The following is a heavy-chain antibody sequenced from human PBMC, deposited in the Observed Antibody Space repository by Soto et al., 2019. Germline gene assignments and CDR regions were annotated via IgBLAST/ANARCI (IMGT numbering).Heavy chain of an antibody. D-gene: IGHD3-22*01. CDR2: IRSKASSYAT. V-gene: IGHV3-73*01. J-gene: IGHJ5*02. CDR3: TRPAGYYDSSGYPSWFDP. CDR1: GFTFSGSA. Sequence: PGGSLRLSCAASGFTFSGSAMHWVRRASGKGLEWVGRIRSKASSYATAYAASVKGRFTISRDDSKNTAYLQMNSLKTEDTAVYYCTRPAGYYDSSGYPSWFDPWGQGTLVTVSS.